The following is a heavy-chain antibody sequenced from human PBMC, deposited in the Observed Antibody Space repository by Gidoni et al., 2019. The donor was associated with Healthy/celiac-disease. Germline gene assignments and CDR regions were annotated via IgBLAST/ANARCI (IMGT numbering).Heavy chain of an antibody. Sequence: QVTLKESGPVLVKPTETLTLTCTVSGFSLSNARMGVSWIRQPPGKALEWLAHIFSNDEKSYSTSLKSRLTISKDTSKSQVVLTMTNMDPVDTATYYCARIRVEMATVYYWYFDLWGRGTLVTVSS. CDR3: ARIRVEMATVYYWYFDL. V-gene: IGHV2-26*01. CDR2: IFSNDEK. CDR1: GFSLSNARMG. D-gene: IGHD5-12*01. J-gene: IGHJ2*01.